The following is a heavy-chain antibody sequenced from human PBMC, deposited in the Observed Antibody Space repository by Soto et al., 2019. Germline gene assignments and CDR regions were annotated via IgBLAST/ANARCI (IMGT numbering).Heavy chain of an antibody. CDR3: ARQIQQLGAFDI. Sequence: PSETLSLTCTVSGGSISSSSYYWGWIRQPPGKGLEWIESIYYSGSTYYNPSLKSRVTISVDTSKNQFSLKLSSVTAADTAVYYCARQIQQLGAFDIWGQGTMVTVSS. J-gene: IGHJ3*02. CDR1: GGSISSSSYY. D-gene: IGHD6-13*01. CDR2: IYYSGST. V-gene: IGHV4-39*01.